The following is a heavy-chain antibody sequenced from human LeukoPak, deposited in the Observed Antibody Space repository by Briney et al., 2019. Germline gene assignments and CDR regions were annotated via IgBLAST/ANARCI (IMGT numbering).Heavy chain of an antibody. Sequence: QPGGSLRLSCVASGFTFSNLAMGWVRQAPGKRLEWVSVISDTGGTTYYADSVKGRFTISRDNSRNTLYLQMNSLRVDDTAVYFCAKDARRYSGWYFFDHWGQGTLVTVST. J-gene: IGHJ4*02. CDR3: AKDARRYSGWYFFDH. D-gene: IGHD6-19*01. CDR2: ISDTGGTT. CDR1: GFTFSNLA. V-gene: IGHV3-23*01.